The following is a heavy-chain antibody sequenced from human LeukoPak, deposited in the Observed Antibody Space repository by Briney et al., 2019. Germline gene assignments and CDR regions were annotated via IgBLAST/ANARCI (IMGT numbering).Heavy chain of an antibody. CDR1: GFSFTDAW. V-gene: IGHV3-15*01. D-gene: IGHD1-26*01. CDR2: IKSKSDGGTT. J-gene: IGHJ4*02. Sequence: GGSLRLSCAASGFSFTDAWMNWDRQAPGKGLGTVGRIKSKSDGGTTYYAAPVKGRFTISRDYSKNTLYLQMNSLKIEDTAVYCCTTDLGSDWGQGTLVTVSS. CDR3: TTDLGSD.